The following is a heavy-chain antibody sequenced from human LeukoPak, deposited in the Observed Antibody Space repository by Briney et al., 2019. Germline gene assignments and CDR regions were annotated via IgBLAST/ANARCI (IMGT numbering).Heavy chain of an antibody. CDR1: GGSISSYY. CDR3: ARVSKGYNLDY. Sequence: LETLSLTCTVSGGSISSYYWSWIRQPPGKGLEWIGYIYYSGSTNYNPSLKSRVTISVDTSKNQFSLKLSSVTAADTAVYYCARVSKGYNLDYWGQGTLVTVSS. D-gene: IGHD5-24*01. CDR2: IYYSGST. V-gene: IGHV4-59*01. J-gene: IGHJ4*02.